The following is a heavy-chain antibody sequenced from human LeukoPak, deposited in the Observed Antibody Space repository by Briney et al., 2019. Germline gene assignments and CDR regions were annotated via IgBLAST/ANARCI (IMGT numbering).Heavy chain of an antibody. J-gene: IGHJ4*02. D-gene: IGHD6-13*01. V-gene: IGHV3-21*01. CDR3: ASYSSSAY. CDR2: ISSSSSYI. CDR1: GFTFSSYS. Sequence: GGSLRLSCAASGFTFSSYSMNWVRQAPGKGLEWVSSISSSSSYIYYADSVKGRFTISRDHAKNSLYLQMNSLRAEDTAVYYCASYSSSAYWGQGTLVTISS.